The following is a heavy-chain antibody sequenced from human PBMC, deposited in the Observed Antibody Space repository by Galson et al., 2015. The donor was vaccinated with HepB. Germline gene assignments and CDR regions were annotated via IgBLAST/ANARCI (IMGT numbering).Heavy chain of an antibody. CDR2: ISSAGTTQ. J-gene: IGHJ4*02. CDR1: GFAFNTYT. CDR3: ARDAMGRGSGSYSAFDY. D-gene: IGHD1-26*01. V-gene: IGHV3-30-3*01. Sequence: LRLSCAASGFAFNTYTMQWVRQAPGKGLEWVATISSAGTTQYYADSVKGRFTSSRDNSKNMLYLQMNSLGAEDTAVYYCARDAMGRGSGSYSAFDYWGQGTLVTVSS.